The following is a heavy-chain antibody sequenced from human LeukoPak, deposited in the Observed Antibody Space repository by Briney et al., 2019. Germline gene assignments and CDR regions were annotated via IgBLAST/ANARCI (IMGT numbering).Heavy chain of an antibody. CDR1: GFTFDDYA. V-gene: IGHV3-9*01. D-gene: IGHD5-12*01. Sequence: QSGGSLRLSCAASGFTFDDYAMHWVRQAPGKGLEWVSGINWNSGSIGYADSVKGRFTISRDNAKNSLYLQMNSLRAEDTALYYCAKGNVEMATPQDYWGQGTLVTVSS. CDR2: INWNSGSI. CDR3: AKGNVEMATPQDY. J-gene: IGHJ4*02.